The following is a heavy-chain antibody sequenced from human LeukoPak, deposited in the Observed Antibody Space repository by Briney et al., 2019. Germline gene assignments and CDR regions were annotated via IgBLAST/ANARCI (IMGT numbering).Heavy chain of an antibody. Sequence: ASVKVSCKASGYTSTGYYMHWVRQAPGQGLEWMGWINPNSGGTNYAQKFQGRVTMTRDTSISTAYMELSRLRSDDTAVYYCARELEHGSQGGLWFDPWGQGTLVTVSS. CDR1: GYTSTGYY. CDR2: INPNSGGT. D-gene: IGHD1/OR15-1a*01. CDR3: ARELEHGSQGGLWFDP. V-gene: IGHV1-2*02. J-gene: IGHJ5*02.